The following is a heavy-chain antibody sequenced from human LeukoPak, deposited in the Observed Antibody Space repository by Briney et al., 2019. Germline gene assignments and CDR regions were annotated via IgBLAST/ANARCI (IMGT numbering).Heavy chain of an antibody. V-gene: IGHV3-64D*06. CDR2: ISSNGGST. J-gene: IGHJ5*02. CDR3: APSPYYYESSGYSA. CDR1: GFTFSSYA. Sequence: GGSLRLSCSASGFTFSSYAMHWLRQAPGKGLEYVSAISSNGGSTYYADSVKGRFTISRDNSKNTLYLQMSSLRAEDTAVYYCAPSPYYYESSGYSAWGQGTLVTVSS. D-gene: IGHD3-22*01.